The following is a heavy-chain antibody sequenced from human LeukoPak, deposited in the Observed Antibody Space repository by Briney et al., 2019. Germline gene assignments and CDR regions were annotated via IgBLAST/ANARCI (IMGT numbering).Heavy chain of an antibody. CDR1: GYSISSGYY. Sequence: SETLSLTCTVSGYSISSGYYWGWIRQPPGKGLEWIGSIYHSGSTYYNPSLKSRVTISVDTSKNQFSLKLSSVTAADTAVYYCARLGSGLDYWGQGTLVTVSS. D-gene: IGHD6-19*01. CDR2: IYHSGST. V-gene: IGHV4-38-2*02. CDR3: ARLGSGLDY. J-gene: IGHJ4*02.